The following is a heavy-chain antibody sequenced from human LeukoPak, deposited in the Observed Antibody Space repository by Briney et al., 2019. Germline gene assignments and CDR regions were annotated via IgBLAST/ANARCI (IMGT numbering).Heavy chain of an antibody. D-gene: IGHD2-2*01. CDR1: GFPFNAYW. Sequence: GGPLRLSCAASGFPFNAYWMTWVRQAPGKGLEWVSYISSSGSTIYYADSVKGRFTISRDNAKNSLYLQMNSLRAEDTAVYYCARNVVPAAMKDYWGQGTLVTVSS. CDR3: ARNVVPAAMKDY. CDR2: ISSSGSTI. J-gene: IGHJ4*02. V-gene: IGHV3-11*01.